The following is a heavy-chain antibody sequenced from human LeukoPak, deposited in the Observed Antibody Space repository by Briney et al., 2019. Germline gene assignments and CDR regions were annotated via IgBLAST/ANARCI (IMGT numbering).Heavy chain of an antibody. CDR1: RGTFTRYA. V-gene: IGHV1-69*06. D-gene: IGHD2-21*02. CDR3: ARDLGYCGGDCYSY. CDR2: IIPIFGTA. J-gene: IGHJ4*02. Sequence: SVKVSCKASRGTFTRYAISWVRQAPGQGVEWMGGIIPIFGTANYAQKFQGRVTITADKSTSTAYMELSSPRSEDTAVYYCARDLGYCGGDCYSYWGQGTLVTVSS.